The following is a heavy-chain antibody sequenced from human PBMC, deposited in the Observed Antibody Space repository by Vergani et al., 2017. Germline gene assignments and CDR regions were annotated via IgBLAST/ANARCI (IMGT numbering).Heavy chain of an antibody. Sequence: EVQLVESGGGLVKPGGSLRLSCAASGLTFSSYSMNWVRKAPGKGLEWVSSISSSSSYRYYADSVKGRFTISRDNAKNSLYLQMNSLRAEDTAVYYCARELTTTVDYWGQGTLVTVSS. D-gene: IGHD4-17*01. V-gene: IGHV3-21*01. CDR1: GLTFSSYS. J-gene: IGHJ4*02. CDR3: ARELTTTVDY. CDR2: ISSSSSYR.